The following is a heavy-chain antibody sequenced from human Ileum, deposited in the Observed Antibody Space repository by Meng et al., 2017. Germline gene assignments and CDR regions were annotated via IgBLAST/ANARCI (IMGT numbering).Heavy chain of an antibody. CDR3: ARGGYYGRIDY. J-gene: IGHJ4*02. V-gene: IGHV3-23*01. CDR2: IGGGGSDT. D-gene: IGHD3-10*01. Sequence: ETLSLTCAASEFTFSTYVMYWVRQSPAKGLEWVSTIGGGGSDTYYAGSVRGRFTISRDNSRNTLYLQMNSLRAEDTATYYCARGGYYGRIDYWGQGTLVTVSS. CDR1: EFTFSTYV.